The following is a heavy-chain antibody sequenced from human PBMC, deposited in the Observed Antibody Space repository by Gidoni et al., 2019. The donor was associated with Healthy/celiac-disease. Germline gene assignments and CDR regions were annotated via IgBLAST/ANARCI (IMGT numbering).Heavy chain of an antibody. Sequence: QVQLVQSGAEVKKPGASVTVSCKASGYTFTGYYMHWVRQAPGQGLEWMGWINPNSGGTNYAQKFQGRVTMTRDTSISTAYMELSRLRSDDTAVYYCARDRDYGDYYYYGMDVWGQGTTVTVSS. V-gene: IGHV1-2*02. D-gene: IGHD4-17*01. CDR2: INPNSGGT. J-gene: IGHJ6*02. CDR3: ARDRDYGDYYYYGMDV. CDR1: GYTFTGYY.